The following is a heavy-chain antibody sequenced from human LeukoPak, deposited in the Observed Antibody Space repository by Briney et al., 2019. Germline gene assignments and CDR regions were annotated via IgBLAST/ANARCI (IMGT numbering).Heavy chain of an antibody. CDR1: GGSISSYY. J-gene: IGHJ4*02. D-gene: IGHD3-10*01. Sequence: SETLSLTCTVSGGSISSYYWSWIRQPPGKGLEWIGYIYYSESTNYNPSLKSRVTISVDTSKNQFSLKLSSVTAADTAVYYCAREGRGVFDYWGQGTLVSVSS. CDR2: IYYSEST. CDR3: AREGRGVFDY. V-gene: IGHV4-59*01.